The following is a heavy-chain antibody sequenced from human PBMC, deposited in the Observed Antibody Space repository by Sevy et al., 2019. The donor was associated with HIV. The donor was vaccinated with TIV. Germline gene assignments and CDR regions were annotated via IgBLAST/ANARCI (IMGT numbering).Heavy chain of an antibody. J-gene: IGHJ4*02. CDR1: GGSISSGGYY. V-gene: IGHV4-31*03. D-gene: IGHD3-3*01. Sequence: SETLSLTCTVSGGSISSGGYYWSWIRQHPGKGLEWIGYIYYSGSTYYNPSLKCRVTISVDTSKNQFSLKLSSVTAADTAVYYSAAESAYNFAGYWGQGTLVSDSS. CDR3: AAESAYNFAGY. CDR2: IYYSGST.